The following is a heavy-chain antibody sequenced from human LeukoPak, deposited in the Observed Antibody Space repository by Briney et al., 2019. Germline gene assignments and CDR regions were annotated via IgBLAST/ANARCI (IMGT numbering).Heavy chain of an antibody. Sequence: SETLSLTCTVSGGSISGYYWSWSRQPPGKGLEWIGYVYGNGNTNYNPSLKSRVTILVDTSKNQFSLKLSSVTAADTAVYYCARTPGYYYMDVWGKGTTVTVSS. V-gene: IGHV4-59*12. CDR1: GGSISGYY. J-gene: IGHJ6*03. CDR3: ARTPGYYYMDV. CDR2: VYGNGNT.